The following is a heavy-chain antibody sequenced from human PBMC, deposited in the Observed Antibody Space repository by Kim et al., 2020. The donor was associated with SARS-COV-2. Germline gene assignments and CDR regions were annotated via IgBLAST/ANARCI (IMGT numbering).Heavy chain of an antibody. Sequence: SETLSLTCTVSGGSISSGSYYWSWIRQPAGKGLEWIGRIYTSGSTNDNPSLKSRVTISVDTSKNQFSLKLSSVTAADTAVYYCARATMVRGVTSYYYYGMDVWGQGTTVTVSS. CDR3: ARATMVRGVTSYYYYGMDV. V-gene: IGHV4-61*02. J-gene: IGHJ6*02. CDR1: GGSISSGSYY. D-gene: IGHD3-10*01. CDR2: IYTSGST.